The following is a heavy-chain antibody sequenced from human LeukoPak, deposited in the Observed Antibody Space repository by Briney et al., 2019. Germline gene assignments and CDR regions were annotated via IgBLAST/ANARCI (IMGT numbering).Heavy chain of an antibody. D-gene: IGHD3-22*01. CDR3: ARVLQYDSSGYRLPAHDAFDI. J-gene: IGHJ3*02. Sequence: PSETLSLTCTVSGGSISSSSYYWGWIRQPPGKGLEWIGSIYYSGSTYYNPSLKSRVTISVDTSKNQFSLKLSSVTAADTAVYYCARVLQYDSSGYRLPAHDAFDIWGQGTMVTVSS. CDR1: GGSISSSSYY. CDR2: IYYSGST. V-gene: IGHV4-39*07.